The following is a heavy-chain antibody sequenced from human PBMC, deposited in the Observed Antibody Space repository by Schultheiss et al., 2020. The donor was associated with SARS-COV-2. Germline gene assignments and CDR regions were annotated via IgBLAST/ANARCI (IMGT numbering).Heavy chain of an antibody. CDR3: AREEYYYYGMDV. Sequence: GGSLRLSCAASGFTFSSYAMSWVRQAPGKGLEWVSAISGSGGSTYYADSVKGRFTISRENAKNSLYLQMNSLRAGDTAVYYCAREEYYYYGMDVWGQGTTVTVSS. V-gene: IGHV3-23*01. CDR1: GFTFSSYA. J-gene: IGHJ6*02. CDR2: ISGSGGST.